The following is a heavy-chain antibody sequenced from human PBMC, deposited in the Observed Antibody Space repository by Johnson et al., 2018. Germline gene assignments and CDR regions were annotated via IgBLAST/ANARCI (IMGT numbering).Heavy chain of an antibody. V-gene: IGHV3-33*01. CDR1: GFTFSSYG. Sequence: QVQLVESGGGVVQPGRSLRLSCAASGFTFSSYGMHWVRQAPGKGLEWVAVIWYDGSNKYYAASVKGRFTISRDNSKNTLYLQMNSLRVEDTAVYYCARDWDYHDSSGFAFDIWGQGTMVTVSS. CDR2: IWYDGSNK. J-gene: IGHJ3*02. CDR3: ARDWDYHDSSGFAFDI. D-gene: IGHD3-22*01.